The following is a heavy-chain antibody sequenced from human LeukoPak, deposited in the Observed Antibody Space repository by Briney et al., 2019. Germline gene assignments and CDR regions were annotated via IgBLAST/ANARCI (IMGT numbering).Heavy chain of an antibody. CDR1: GYTFTSYA. J-gene: IGHJ3*02. D-gene: IGHD3-3*01. Sequence: GASVKVSCKASGYTFTSYAISWVRQAPGQGLEWMGWISAYNGNTNYAQKLQGRVTMTTDTSTSTAYMEMRSLRSDDTAVYYCARDQIRFLEWLNNGAFDIWGQGTMVTVSS. V-gene: IGHV1-18*01. CDR2: ISAYNGNT. CDR3: ARDQIRFLEWLNNGAFDI.